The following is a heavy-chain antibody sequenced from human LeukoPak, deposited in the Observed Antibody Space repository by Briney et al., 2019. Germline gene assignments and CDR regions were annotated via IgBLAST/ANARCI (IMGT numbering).Heavy chain of an antibody. Sequence: SETLSLTCTVSGGPIRDYYWSWIRQPPGRGLEWIGYIYYSGSTIHNPSLKSRVTLSVDMSKSQFSLSLTSVTASDAAVYYCARVFALYSTSSGGTFDIWGQGTTVTVSS. V-gene: IGHV4-59*08. CDR2: IYYSGST. D-gene: IGHD6-6*01. J-gene: IGHJ3*02. CDR1: GGPIRDYY. CDR3: ARVFALYSTSSGGTFDI.